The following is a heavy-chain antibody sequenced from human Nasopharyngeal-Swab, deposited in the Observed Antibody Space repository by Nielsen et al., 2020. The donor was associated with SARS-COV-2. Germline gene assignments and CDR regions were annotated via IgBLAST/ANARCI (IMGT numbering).Heavy chain of an antibody. CDR3: ARVFEAAAGLDY. D-gene: IGHD6-13*01. V-gene: IGHV4-30-4*08. CDR2: IYYSGST. Sequence: SETLTLTCTVSGGSISSGGYYWSWIRQHPGKGLEWIGYIYYSGSTYYNPSLKSRVTISVDTSKNQFSLKLSSVTAADTAVYYCARVFEAAAGLDYWGQGTLVTASS. J-gene: IGHJ4*02. CDR1: GGSISSGGYY.